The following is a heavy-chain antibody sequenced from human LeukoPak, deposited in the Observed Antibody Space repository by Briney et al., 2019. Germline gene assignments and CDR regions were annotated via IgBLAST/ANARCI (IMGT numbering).Heavy chain of an antibody. CDR1: GYSINSAYY. D-gene: IGHD3-22*01. J-gene: IGHJ5*02. CDR3: ARGVTMIGRLRFDP. Sequence: PSETLSLTCTVPGYSINSAYYWGWIRQPPGKGLEWIGSVYHTGSTYYNPSLKSRVTISLDMSKNQFSLKLSSVTAADTAVYYCARGVTMIGRLRFDPWGQGTLVTVSS. V-gene: IGHV4-38-2*02. CDR2: VYHTGST.